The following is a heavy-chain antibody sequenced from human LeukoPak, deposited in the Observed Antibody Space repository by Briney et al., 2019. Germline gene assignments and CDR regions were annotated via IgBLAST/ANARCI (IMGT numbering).Heavy chain of an antibody. CDR3: ARRDRRWPLDYYFDY. J-gene: IGHJ4*02. CDR2: ISSGSSSI. Sequence: GGSLRLSCAASGFSFSDYYMTWLRQAPGKGLEWVSYISSGSSSIYYADSVKGRFTISRDNAKKSLYLQMNSLRAEDTAVYYCARRDRRWPLDYYFDYWGQGTLVTVSS. V-gene: IGHV3-11*04. CDR1: GFSFSDYY. D-gene: IGHD1-1*01.